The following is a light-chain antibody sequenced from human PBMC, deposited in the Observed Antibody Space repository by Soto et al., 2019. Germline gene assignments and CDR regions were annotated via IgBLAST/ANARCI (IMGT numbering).Light chain of an antibody. CDR1: QTVSKN. Sequence: EIGMKQSPATLSVSPGQRATLSCRASQTVSKNLAWYQQKPGQAPRLLIYGASTRATGIPARFSGSGSGTEFTLIISSLQSEDFAIYYCQQYNDWPSSITFGQGTRLEIK. V-gene: IGKV3-15*01. CDR2: GAS. CDR3: QQYNDWPSSIT. J-gene: IGKJ5*01.